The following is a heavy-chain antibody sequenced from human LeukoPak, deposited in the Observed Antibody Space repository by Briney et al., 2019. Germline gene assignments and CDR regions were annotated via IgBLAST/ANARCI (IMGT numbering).Heavy chain of an antibody. CDR2: IYYSGST. CDR3: ARGMTTVTLYYYYYMDV. J-gene: IGHJ6*03. V-gene: IGHV4-59*01. D-gene: IGHD4-11*01. Sequence: KASETLSLTCTVSGGSISSYYWSWIRQPPGKGLEWIGYIYYSGSTNYNPSLKSRVTISVDTSKNQFSLKLSSVTAADTAVYYCARGMTTVTLYYYYYMDVWGKGTTVTVSS. CDR1: GGSISSYY.